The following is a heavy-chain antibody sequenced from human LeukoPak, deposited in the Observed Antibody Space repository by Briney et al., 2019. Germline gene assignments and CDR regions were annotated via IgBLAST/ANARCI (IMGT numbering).Heavy chain of an antibody. D-gene: IGHD5-24*01. CDR3: ARREMATIGDAFDI. J-gene: IGHJ3*02. CDR2: IYYSGST. CDR1: GGSFSGYY. Sequence: PSETLSLTCAVYGGSFSGYYWGWIRQPPGKGLEWIGSIYYSGSTYYNPSLKSRVTISVDTSKNQFSLKLSSVTAADTAVYYCARREMATIGDAFDIWGQGTMVTVSS. V-gene: IGHV4-39*01.